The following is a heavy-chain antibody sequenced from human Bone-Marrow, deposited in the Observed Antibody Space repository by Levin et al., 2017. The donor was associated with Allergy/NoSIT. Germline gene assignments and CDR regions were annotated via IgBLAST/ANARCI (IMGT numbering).Heavy chain of an antibody. V-gene: IGHV4-30-4*01. CDR2: VYDSGSA. D-gene: IGHD2-21*01. Sequence: ASETLSLTCAVSGGSVSNGDHYWTWVRQPPGKGLEFIAFVYDSGSAHYNPSLNSRVTISVDTPKNQFSLDLDSVTAADTAVYFCDRGSYSGSLDYWGQGSLVTVSS. J-gene: IGHJ4*02. CDR3: DRGSYSGSLDY. CDR1: GGSVSNGDHY.